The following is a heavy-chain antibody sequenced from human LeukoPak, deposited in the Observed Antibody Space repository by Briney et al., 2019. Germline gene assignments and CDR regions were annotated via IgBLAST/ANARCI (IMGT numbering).Heavy chain of an antibody. CDR3: ARSAVAGNAEYFQH. CDR1: GGTFSSYA. V-gene: IGHV1-69*04. D-gene: IGHD6-19*01. CDR2: IIPILGIA. Sequence: SVKVSCKASGGTFSSYAISWVRQAPGQGLEWMGRIIPILGIANYAQKFQGRVTITADKSTSTAYMELSSLRSEDTAVYYCARSAVAGNAEYFQHWGQGTLVTVSS. J-gene: IGHJ1*01.